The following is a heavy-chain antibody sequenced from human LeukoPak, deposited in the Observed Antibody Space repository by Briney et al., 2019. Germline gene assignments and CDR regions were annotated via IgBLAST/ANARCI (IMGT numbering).Heavy chain of an antibody. CDR1: GGTFSSYA. D-gene: IGHD3-10*01. CDR2: MNPNSGNT. CDR3: ARGVLWFGENYMDV. V-gene: IGHV1-8*02. J-gene: IGHJ6*03. Sequence: ASVKVPCKASGGTFSSYAISWVRQAPGQGLEWMGWMNPNSGNTGYAQKFQGRVTMTRNTSISTAYMELSSLRSEDTAVYYCARGVLWFGENYMDVWGKGTTVTISS.